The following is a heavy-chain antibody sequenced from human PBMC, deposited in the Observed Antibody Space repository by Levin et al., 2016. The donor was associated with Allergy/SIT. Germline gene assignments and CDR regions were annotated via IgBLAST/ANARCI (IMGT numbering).Heavy chain of an antibody. CDR2: ISAYNGNT. J-gene: IGHJ4*02. V-gene: IGHV1-18*01. Sequence: WVRQAPGQGLEWMGWISAYNGNTNYAQKLQGRVTMTTDTSTSTAYMELRSLRSDDTAVYYCARTVAGRRYSGYEAGFDYWGQGTLVTVSS. CDR3: ARTVAGRRYSGYEAGFDY. D-gene: IGHD5-12*01.